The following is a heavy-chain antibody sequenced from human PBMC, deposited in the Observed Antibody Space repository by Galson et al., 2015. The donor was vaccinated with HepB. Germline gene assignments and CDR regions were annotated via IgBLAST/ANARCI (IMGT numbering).Heavy chain of an antibody. V-gene: IGHV1-46*01. Sequence: SVKVSCKASGYIFTSYYMHWVRQAPGQGLEWMGIINPSGGSTSYAQKFQGRVTMTRDTSTSTVYMELSSLRTEDTAVYYCARDDVVVAATNYYYYYGMDVWCQGTTVTVSS. J-gene: IGHJ6*02. D-gene: IGHD2-15*01. CDR1: GYIFTSYY. CDR3: ARDDVVVAATNYYYYYGMDV. CDR2: INPSGGST.